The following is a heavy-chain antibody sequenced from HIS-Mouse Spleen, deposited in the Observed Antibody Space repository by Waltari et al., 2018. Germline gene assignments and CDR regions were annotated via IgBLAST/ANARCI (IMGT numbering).Heavy chain of an antibody. CDR3: ARDLASSSSGYYFDY. Sequence: EVQLVESGGGLVKPGGSLRLSCAASGFTFSSYSMNWVRQAPGKGLEWVLSISSSSSYIYYADSVKGRFTISRDNAKNSLYLQMNSLRAEDTAVYYCARDLASSSSGYYFDYWGQGTLVTVSS. D-gene: IGHD6-6*01. J-gene: IGHJ4*02. V-gene: IGHV3-21*01. CDR1: GFTFSSYS. CDR2: ISSSSSYI.